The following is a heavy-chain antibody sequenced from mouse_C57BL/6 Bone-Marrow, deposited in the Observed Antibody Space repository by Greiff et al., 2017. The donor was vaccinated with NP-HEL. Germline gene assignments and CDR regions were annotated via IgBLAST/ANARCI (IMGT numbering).Heavy chain of an antibody. CDR2: FYPGSGSI. CDR3: ARHEDRGLYSNYVWYFDV. CDR1: GYTFTEYT. J-gene: IGHJ1*03. D-gene: IGHD2-5*01. Sequence: VKLMESGAELVKPGASVKLSCKASGYTFTEYTIHWVKQRSGQGLEWIGWFYPGSGSIKYNEKFKDKATLTADKSSSTVYMELSRLTSEDAAVYFCARHEDRGLYSNYVWYFDVWGTGTTVTVSS. V-gene: IGHV1-62-2*01.